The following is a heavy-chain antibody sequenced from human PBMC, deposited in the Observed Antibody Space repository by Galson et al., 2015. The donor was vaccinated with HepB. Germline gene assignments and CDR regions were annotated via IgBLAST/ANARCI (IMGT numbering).Heavy chain of an antibody. D-gene: IGHD3-10*01. CDR3: ARRISLVRGIITKPDYYYGMDV. J-gene: IGHJ6*02. Sequence: SLRLSCAASEFTLSSYWMNWVRQAPGKGLEWVANINPDGSEKYYVASLKGRFTISRDNAKNSLYLQMDSLRAEDTAVYYCARRISLVRGIITKPDYYYGMDVWGQGTTVTGAS. V-gene: IGHV3-7*03. CDR1: EFTLSSYW. CDR2: INPDGSEK.